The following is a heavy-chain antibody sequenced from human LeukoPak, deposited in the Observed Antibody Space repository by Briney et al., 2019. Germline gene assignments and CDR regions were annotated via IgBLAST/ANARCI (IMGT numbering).Heavy chain of an antibody. CDR1: GGSISSYY. Sequence: SETLSLTCTVSGGSISSYYWSWIRQPPGKGLEWIGYIYYSGSTNYNPSLKSRVTISVDTSKNQFSLKLSSVTAADTAVCYCARAQSSSGWSPPYYFDYWGQGTLVTVSS. D-gene: IGHD6-19*01. J-gene: IGHJ4*02. V-gene: IGHV4-59*12. CDR3: ARAQSSSGWSPPYYFDY. CDR2: IYYSGST.